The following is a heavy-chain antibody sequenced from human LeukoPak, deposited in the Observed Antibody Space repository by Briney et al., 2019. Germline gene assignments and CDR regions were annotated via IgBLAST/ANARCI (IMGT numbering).Heavy chain of an antibody. Sequence: SETLSLTCTVSGGSISSYYWSWIRQPPGKGLEWIGYIYYSGSTNYNPSLKSRVTISVDTSKNRFSLKLSSVTAADTAVYYCARDSGSYPLFEPTPFDYWGQGTLVTVSS. D-gene: IGHD3-10*01. CDR2: IYYSGST. V-gene: IGHV4-59*01. J-gene: IGHJ4*02. CDR3: ARDSGSYPLFEPTPFDY. CDR1: GGSISSYY.